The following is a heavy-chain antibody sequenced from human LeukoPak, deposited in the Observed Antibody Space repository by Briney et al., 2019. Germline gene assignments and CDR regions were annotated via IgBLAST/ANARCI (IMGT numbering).Heavy chain of an antibody. CDR2: IKSRSDGGTT. Sequence: GGSLRLSCAASGITFFNAWVNWVRQAPGKGLEWVGRIKSRSDGGTTDYATPVKGRFTISRDDPKATAYLQMDSLKIEDTAVYYCTTPLTTVTTLPFDSWGQGTLVTVSS. CDR1: GITFFNAW. V-gene: IGHV3-15*01. D-gene: IGHD4-17*01. J-gene: IGHJ4*02. CDR3: TTPLTTVTTLPFDS.